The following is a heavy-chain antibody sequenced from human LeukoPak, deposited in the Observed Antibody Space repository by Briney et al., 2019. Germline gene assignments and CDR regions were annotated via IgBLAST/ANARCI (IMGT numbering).Heavy chain of an antibody. CDR3: AKYVDTAMLRSA. Sequence: PGGSLRLSCAASGFTLTNYAMSWVRQAPGKGLEWVSTVSGSSAYTYYADSVKGRFTISRDNSKNTLYLQMNSLRAEDTAVYYCAKYVDTAMLRSAWGQGTLVTVSS. J-gene: IGHJ5*02. D-gene: IGHD5-18*01. CDR2: VSGSSAYT. CDR1: GFTLTNYA. V-gene: IGHV3-23*01.